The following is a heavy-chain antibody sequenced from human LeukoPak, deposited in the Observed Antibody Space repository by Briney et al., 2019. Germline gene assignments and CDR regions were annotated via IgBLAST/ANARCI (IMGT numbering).Heavy chain of an antibody. J-gene: IGHJ4*02. CDR2: ISGSGGST. CDR1: GFTLSSYS. D-gene: IGHD5-24*01. Sequence: PGGSLRLSCAASGFTLSSYSMNWVRQAPGKGLEWVSAISGSGGSTYYADSVKGRFTISRDNSKNTLYLQMNSLRAEDTAVYYCAKDSPVEMATILDYWGQGTLVTVSS. V-gene: IGHV3-23*01. CDR3: AKDSPVEMATILDY.